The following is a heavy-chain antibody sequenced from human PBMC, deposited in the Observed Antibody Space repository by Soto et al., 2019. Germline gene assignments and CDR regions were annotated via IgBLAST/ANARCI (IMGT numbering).Heavy chain of an antibody. CDR3: AREEGLYYYDNTGRYFDY. D-gene: IGHD3-22*01. V-gene: IGHV4-30-4*01. J-gene: IGHJ4*02. CDR2: IYYSGDP. Sequence: PSETLSLTCAVSGDSISSGDYYWSWIRQPPGKGLEWIGYIYYSGDPYYNPSLKSRALISVDTSRNQFSLQLRSVTAADTAVYYCAREEGLYYYDNTGRYFDYWGQGTQVTVSS. CDR1: GDSISSGDYY.